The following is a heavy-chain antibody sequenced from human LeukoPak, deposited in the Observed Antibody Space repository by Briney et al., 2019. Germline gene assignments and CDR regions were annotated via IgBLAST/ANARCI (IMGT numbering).Heavy chain of an antibody. J-gene: IGHJ6*03. CDR2: IYYSGST. CDR3: ARSVEGYCSGGSCDSYYNYMDV. V-gene: IGHV4-59*01. D-gene: IGHD2-15*01. Sequence: SETLSLTCIVSGGSISSYYWSWIRQPPGEGLGWSGYIYYSGSTNYNPSLKRRVTISVDTSKNQFSLKLSSVTAADTAVYNSARSVEGYCSGGSCDSYYNYMDVWGKGTTVTVSS. CDR1: GGSISSYY.